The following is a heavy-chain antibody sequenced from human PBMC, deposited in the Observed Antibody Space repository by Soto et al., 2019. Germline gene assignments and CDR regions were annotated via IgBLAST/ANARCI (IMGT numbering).Heavy chain of an antibody. CDR3: VRGVIGGIHVKRRAFDY. CDR2: IIPVFGTA. J-gene: IGHJ4*02. CDR1: GGTFSSYA. V-gene: IGHV1-69*01. Sequence: QVQLLQSGAEVKKPGSSVKVSCKASGGTFSSYAISWVRQAPGQGLEWMGGIIPVFGTANYAQKLQGIVTFSADECTCTAYMELGSVRSEDTAVYYCVRGVIGGIHVKRRAFDYWGQGTLVTVSS. D-gene: IGHD3-16*01.